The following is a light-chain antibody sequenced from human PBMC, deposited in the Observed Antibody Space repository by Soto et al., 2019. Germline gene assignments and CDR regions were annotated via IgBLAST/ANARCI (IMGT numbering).Light chain of an antibody. CDR3: QQYNNWPRT. CDR1: QSISGN. CDR2: AAS. V-gene: IGKV3-15*01. Sequence: EIMMTQSPATLSVSPGERATLSCRASQSISGNLAWYQQKPGQAPGLLIYAASTRATGIPARFSGSGSGTEFTLTISSLQSEDFAVYYCQQYNNWPRTFGQGTRWKSN. J-gene: IGKJ1*01.